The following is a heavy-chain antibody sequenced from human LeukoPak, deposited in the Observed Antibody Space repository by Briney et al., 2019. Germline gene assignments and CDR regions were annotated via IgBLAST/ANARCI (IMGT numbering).Heavy chain of an antibody. Sequence: GGSLRLSCAASGFTFSSYGMHWVRQAPGKGLEWVAFIRYDGSNKYYADSVKGRFTISRDNSKNTLYLQMNSLRAEDTAVYYCAKEMVVVVVAVPFDPWGQGTLVTVSS. V-gene: IGHV3-30*02. CDR3: AKEMVVVVVAVPFDP. J-gene: IGHJ5*02. D-gene: IGHD2-15*01. CDR2: IRYDGSNK. CDR1: GFTFSSYG.